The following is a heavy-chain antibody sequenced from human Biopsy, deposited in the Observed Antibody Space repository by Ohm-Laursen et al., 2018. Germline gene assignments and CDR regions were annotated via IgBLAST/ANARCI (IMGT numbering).Heavy chain of an antibody. D-gene: IGHD1-26*01. CDR2: IYTSGSP. CDR3: ARGTGRYYVYGAFDI. Sequence: SETLSLTCTVSGDSINNYYWSWIRQPAGKGLEWIGRIYTSGSPNYNLSLESRVTMSVDTSKNQFPLNLRSVTVADTAVYYCARGTGRYYVYGAFDIWGQGTVVTVSS. V-gene: IGHV4-4*07. CDR1: GDSINNYY. J-gene: IGHJ3*02.